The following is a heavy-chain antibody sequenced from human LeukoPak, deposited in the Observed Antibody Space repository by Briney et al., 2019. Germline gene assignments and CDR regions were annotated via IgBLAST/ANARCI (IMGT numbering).Heavy chain of an antibody. J-gene: IGHJ4*02. CDR3: AREGAFYDSSGYPFNLLDS. D-gene: IGHD3-22*01. CDR1: GASITSDY. Sequence: SETLSLTCIVSGASITSDYWSWIRQPPEKGLGWMGYDSYSGNTNYNPSLNSRLTISADTSKNHFSLRLTSVTAADTAVYYCAREGAFYDSSGYPFNLLDSWGQGTLVTVSS. V-gene: IGHV4-59*01. CDR2: DSYSGNT.